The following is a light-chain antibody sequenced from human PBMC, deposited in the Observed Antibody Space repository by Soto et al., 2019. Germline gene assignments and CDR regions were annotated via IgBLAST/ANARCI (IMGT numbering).Light chain of an antibody. CDR2: DVT. CDR1: SSDVGAYNW. J-gene: IGLJ3*02. V-gene: IGLV2-11*01. Sequence: QSALTQPRSVSGSPGQSVTISCAGTSSDVGAYNWVSWYQQHPGKVPKLIIYDVTRRPSGVPDRFSGSKSGNTASLTISVLQADDEADYYCCSYAGSYPLVFGGGTKLTVL. CDR3: CSYAGSYPLV.